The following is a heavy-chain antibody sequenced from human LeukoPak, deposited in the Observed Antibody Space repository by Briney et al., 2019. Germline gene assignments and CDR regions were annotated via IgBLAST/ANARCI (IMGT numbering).Heavy chain of an antibody. V-gene: IGHV4-59*01. CDR3: ARDRARDDYLGGWYFDL. CDR1: GGSISSYY. J-gene: IGHJ2*01. D-gene: IGHD5-24*01. Sequence: SETLSLTCTVSGGSISSYYWSWVRQPPGKGLEWIGYIYYSGSTNYNPSLKSRVTISVDTSKNQFSLKLSSVTAADTAVYYCARDRARDDYLGGWYFDLWGRGTLVTVSS. CDR2: IYYSGST.